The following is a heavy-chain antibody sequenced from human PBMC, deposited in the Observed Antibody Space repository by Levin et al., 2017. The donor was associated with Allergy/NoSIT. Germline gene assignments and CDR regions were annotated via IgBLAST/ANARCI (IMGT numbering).Heavy chain of an antibody. CDR1: GFTFSDYY. D-gene: IGHD6-19*01. CDR2: ISSSSSYT. J-gene: IGHJ4*02. V-gene: IGHV3-11*05. Sequence: GGSLRLSCAASGFTFSDYYMSWIRQAPGKGLEWVSYISSSSSYTNYADSVKGRFTISRDNAKNSLYLQMNSLRAEDTAVYYCARDSGGGYSSGWYGVWGQGTLVTVSS. CDR3: ARDSGGGYSSGWYGV.